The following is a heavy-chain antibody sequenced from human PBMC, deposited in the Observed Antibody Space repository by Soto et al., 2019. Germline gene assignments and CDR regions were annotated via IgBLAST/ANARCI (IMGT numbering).Heavy chain of an antibody. D-gene: IGHD2-2*01. V-gene: IGHV3-23*01. CDR1: VFTFSSYS. Sequence: GGSLRLSFAASVFTFSSYSMSWVRPTPGKGLEWVSAISGSGGSTYYADSVKGRFTISRDNSKNTLYLQMNSLRAEDTAVYYCTLIGYCSSDRCRWGRLYYYGMDVWGQGTTVTVSS. CDR3: TLIGYCSSDRCRWGRLYYYGMDV. J-gene: IGHJ6*02. CDR2: ISGSGGST.